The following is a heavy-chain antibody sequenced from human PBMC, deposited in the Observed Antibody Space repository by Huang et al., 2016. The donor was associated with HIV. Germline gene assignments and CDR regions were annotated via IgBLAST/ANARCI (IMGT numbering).Heavy chain of an antibody. CDR3: ARWSLRMAGGRQLVRGPDY. Sequence: QVQLVQSGSELKKPGASVKVSCKASGYTFTRYAMNWVRQAPGQGFEWMGWINTNTGNPTYVQGFTGRFVFSLDTSGSTAYLEISSLKAEDTAVYYCARWSLRMAGGRQLVRGPDYWGQGTLVTVSS. V-gene: IGHV7-4-1*02. J-gene: IGHJ4*02. D-gene: IGHD6-13*01. CDR2: INTNTGNP. CDR1: GYTFTRYA.